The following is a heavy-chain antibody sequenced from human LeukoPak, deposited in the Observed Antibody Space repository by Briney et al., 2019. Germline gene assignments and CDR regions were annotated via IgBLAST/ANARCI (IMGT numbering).Heavy chain of an antibody. CDR2: IKQDGSEK. J-gene: IGHJ4*02. CDR1: GFTFSSYW. CDR3: ARETYLNYYDSSGYFDY. D-gene: IGHD3-22*01. Sequence: GGSLRLSCAASGFTFSSYWMSWVRQAPGKGLEWVANIKQDGSEKYYVDSVKGRFTISRDNSKNTLYLQMNSLRAEDTAVYYCARETYLNYYDSSGYFDYWGQGTLVTVSS. V-gene: IGHV3-7*03.